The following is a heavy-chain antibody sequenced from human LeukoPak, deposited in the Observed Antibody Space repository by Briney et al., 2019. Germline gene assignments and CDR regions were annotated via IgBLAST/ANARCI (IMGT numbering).Heavy chain of an antibody. CDR1: GGSISSCSYY. V-gene: IGHV4-39*01. Sequence: SETLSLTCTVSGGSISSCSYYWGWIRQSPGKGLEWIGSNYYSGSTYYNPSLKSRVTISVDTTKNQFSLKLSSVTAADTAVYYCARLCTLYYYDSSGYYYDAFDSWGQGTMVTVSS. CDR2: NYYSGST. J-gene: IGHJ3*02. D-gene: IGHD3-22*01. CDR3: ARLCTLYYYDSSGYYYDAFDS.